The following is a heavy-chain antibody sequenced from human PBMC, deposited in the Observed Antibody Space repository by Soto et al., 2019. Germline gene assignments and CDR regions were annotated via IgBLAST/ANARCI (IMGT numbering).Heavy chain of an antibody. CDR3: ARARPDIVMVVGETPGYYGMDV. CDR2: INGGGTTL. V-gene: IGHV3-11*01. CDR1: GFAFSGYY. J-gene: IGHJ6*02. D-gene: IGHD2-8*02. Sequence: GGSLRLSCEGSGFAFSGYYMSWIRQAPGKGLEWVSYINGGGTTLYYADSVKGRFTVSRDNAKNSLYLEMKSLRVDDTALYFCARARPDIVMVVGETPGYYGMDVWGQGTTVTVSS.